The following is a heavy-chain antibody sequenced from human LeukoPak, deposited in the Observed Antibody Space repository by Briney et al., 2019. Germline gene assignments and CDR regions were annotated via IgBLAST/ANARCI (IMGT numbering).Heavy chain of an antibody. CDR1: GFTFSSYA. CDR3: ASGGSWAYYFDY. V-gene: IGHV3-23*01. CDR2: ISGSGGST. Sequence: GGSLRLSCAASGFTFSSYAMSWVRQAPGKGLEWVSAISGSGGSTYYADSVKGRFTISRDNSKNTLYLQMNSLRAEDTAVYYCASGGSWAYYFDYWGQGTLVTVSS. J-gene: IGHJ4*02. D-gene: IGHD6-13*01.